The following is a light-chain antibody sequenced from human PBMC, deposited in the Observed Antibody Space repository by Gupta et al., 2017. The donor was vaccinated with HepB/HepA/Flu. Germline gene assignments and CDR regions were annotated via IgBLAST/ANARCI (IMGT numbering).Light chain of an antibody. CDR2: DVS. V-gene: IGLV2-11*01. Sequence: QSALTQPRSVSGAPGQSATISGLGTSSDVGGYNYVPWYHQHPGKAPKLMIYDVSKRPSGVPDRFSGSKSGNTASLTISGLQAEDEADYYCCSYEASNNYLVFGGGTKLTVL. CDR1: SSDVGGYNY. J-gene: IGLJ2*01. CDR3: CSYEASNNYLV.